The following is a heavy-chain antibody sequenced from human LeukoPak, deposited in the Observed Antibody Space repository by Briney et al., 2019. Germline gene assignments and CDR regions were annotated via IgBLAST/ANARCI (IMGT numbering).Heavy chain of an antibody. V-gene: IGHV3-23*01. CDR1: GFTFSSYA. CDR2: ISGSGSST. Sequence: PGGSLRLSCAASGFTFSSYAMSWVRQAPGKGLEWVSIISGSGSSTNYADSVKGRFTISRDNSKNTLYLQMNSLRAEDTAVYYCAKPYYGSGSYYGFNYYAFDYWGQGTLVTVSS. D-gene: IGHD3-10*01. J-gene: IGHJ4*02. CDR3: AKPYYGSGSYYGFNYYAFDY.